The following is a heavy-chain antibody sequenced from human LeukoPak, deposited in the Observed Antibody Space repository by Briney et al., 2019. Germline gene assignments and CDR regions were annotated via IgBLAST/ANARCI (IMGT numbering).Heavy chain of an antibody. CDR1: GYSFSNYW. D-gene: IGHD3-3*01. CDR2: IHLSDSDT. V-gene: IGHV5-51*01. Sequence: GASVKVSCKASGYSFSNYWIGWVRQMSGKGLEWMGIIHLSDSDTRYSPSFQGQVTISADKSISTAYLQWSSLKASDTAIYYCAGARHGNTFWASWGQGTLVTVSS. J-gene: IGHJ5*02. CDR3: AGARHGNTFWAS.